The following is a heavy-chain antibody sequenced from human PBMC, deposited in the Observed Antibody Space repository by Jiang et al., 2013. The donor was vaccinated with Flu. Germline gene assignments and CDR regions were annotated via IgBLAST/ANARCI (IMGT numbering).Heavy chain of an antibody. D-gene: IGHD6-19*01. CDR2: INHSGST. V-gene: IGHV4-34*01. J-gene: IGHJ5*02. CDR1: GGSFSGYY. Sequence: ALLKPSETLSLTCAVYGGSFSGYYWSWIRQPPGKRLEWIGEINHSGSTNYNPSLKSRVTISVDTSKNQFSLKLSSVTAADTAVYYCASQRGEVAVAGRWFDPWGQGTLVTVSS. CDR3: ASQRGEVAVAGRWFDP.